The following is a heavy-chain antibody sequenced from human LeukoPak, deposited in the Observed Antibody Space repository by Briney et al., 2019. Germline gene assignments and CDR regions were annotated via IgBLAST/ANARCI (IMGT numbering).Heavy chain of an antibody. Sequence: SVKVSCKASGGTFSSYAISWVRQAPGQGLEWMGGIIPIFGTANYAQKFQGRVTVTTDESTSTTYMELSSLRSEDTAVYYCASLGQAAADYYYYYMDVWGKETTVTVSS. V-gene: IGHV1-69*05. CDR1: GGTFSSYA. D-gene: IGHD6-13*01. CDR2: IIPIFGTA. CDR3: ASLGQAAADYYYYYMDV. J-gene: IGHJ6*03.